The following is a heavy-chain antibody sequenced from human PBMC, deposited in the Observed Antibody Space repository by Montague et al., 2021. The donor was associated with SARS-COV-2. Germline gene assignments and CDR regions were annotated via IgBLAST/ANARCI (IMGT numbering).Heavy chain of an antibody. D-gene: IGHD1-1*01. CDR2: VHYTGTT. J-gene: IGHJ3*02. CDR1: GGSITVSRYD. V-gene: IGHV4-39*01. CDR3: ARHRANAGSFDI. Sequence: SETLSLTCTVSGGSITVSRYDWGWIRQPPGKGLDWIGCVHYTGTTYYTASLKSRLTISVATSQNQFSLKMTSVTASDTAVYYCARHRANAGSFDIWGQGTMVTVSS.